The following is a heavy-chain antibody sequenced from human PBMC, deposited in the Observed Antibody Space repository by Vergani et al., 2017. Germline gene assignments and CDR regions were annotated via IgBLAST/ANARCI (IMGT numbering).Heavy chain of an antibody. J-gene: IGHJ5*02. CDR3: ARSNWNYWGNWFDP. D-gene: IGHD1-7*01. CDR2: IYSGGST. V-gene: IGHV3-66*01. Sequence: EVQLVESGGGLVQPGGSLRLSCAASGFTVSSNYMSWVRQAPGKGLEWVSVIYSGGSTYYADSVKGRFTISTDNSKNTLYLQMNSLRAEDTAVYYCARSNWNYWGNWFDPWGQGTLVTVSS. CDR1: GFTVSSNY.